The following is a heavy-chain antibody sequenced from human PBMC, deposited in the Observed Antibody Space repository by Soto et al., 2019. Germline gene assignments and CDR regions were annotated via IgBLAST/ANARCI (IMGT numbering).Heavy chain of an antibody. Sequence: QLQMRESGPGLVKPSETLSLTCIVSGGSINNNAYYWNWIRQSPQKGLEWIGSIYYSGTTYYNPSLQSRITISIDTSRNQFSLNLGSVTAADTAVYSCARRTTSRTNTFDIWGQGTMVLVSS. CDR3: ARRTTSRTNTFDI. CDR1: GGSINNNAYY. V-gene: IGHV4-39*01. CDR2: IYYSGTT. J-gene: IGHJ3*02. D-gene: IGHD1-1*01.